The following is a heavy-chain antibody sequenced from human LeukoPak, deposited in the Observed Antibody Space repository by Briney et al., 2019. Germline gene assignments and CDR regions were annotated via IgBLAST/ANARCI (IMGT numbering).Heavy chain of an antibody. CDR2: INHSGST. D-gene: IGHD5-24*01. J-gene: IGHJ6*03. Sequence: RSATLSLTCAVFGGSFSGYYWSWIRQPPGKGLEWIGEINHSGSTNYNPSLKSRVTISVDTSKNQFSLKLSSVTAADTAVYYCARVLSLQSHRNYYYYMDVWGKGTTVTVSS. CDR1: GGSFSGYY. V-gene: IGHV4-34*01. CDR3: ARVLSLQSHRNYYYYMDV.